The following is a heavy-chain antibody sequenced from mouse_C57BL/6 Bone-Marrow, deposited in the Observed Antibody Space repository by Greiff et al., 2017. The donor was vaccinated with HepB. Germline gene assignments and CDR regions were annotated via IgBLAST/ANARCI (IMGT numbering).Heavy chain of an antibody. Sequence: VQLQQSGPGMVKPSQSLSLTCTVTGYSITSGYDWHWIRHFPGNKLEWMGYISYSGSTNYNPSLKSRISITHDTSKNHFFLKLNSVTTEDTATYYWARGTGTSYFDYWGQGTTLTVSS. J-gene: IGHJ2*01. D-gene: IGHD4-1*01. V-gene: IGHV3-1*01. CDR1: GYSITSGYD. CDR3: ARGTGTSYFDY. CDR2: ISYSGST.